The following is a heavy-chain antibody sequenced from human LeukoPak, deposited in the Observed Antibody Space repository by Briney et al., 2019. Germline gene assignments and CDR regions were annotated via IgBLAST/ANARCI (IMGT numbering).Heavy chain of an antibody. CDR2: INPSGGST. CDR3: ARAPPRRYDVLTGYYGGYYFDY. V-gene: IGHV1-46*01. J-gene: IGHJ4*02. CDR1: GYTFTSYY. Sequence: ASVKVSCKASGYTFTSYYMHWVRQAPGQGLEWMGIINPSGGSTSYAQKFQGRVTMTRDMSTSTVYMELSSLRSEDTAVYYCARAPPRRYDVLTGYYGGYYFDYWGQGTLVTVSS. D-gene: IGHD3-9*01.